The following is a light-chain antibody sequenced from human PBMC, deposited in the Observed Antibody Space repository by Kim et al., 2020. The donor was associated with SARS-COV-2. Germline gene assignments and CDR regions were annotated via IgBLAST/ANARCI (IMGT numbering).Light chain of an antibody. CDR3: QQDYNLPYT. CDR2: GAS. CDR1: QSVSSSY. J-gene: IGKJ2*01. V-gene: IGKV3D-7*01. Sequence: PGGRVTLSCRASQSVSSSYLTCYQQKPGQAPRLLIYGASTRATGIPARFSGSGSGTDFTLTISSLQPEDFAVYYCQQDYNLPYTFGQGTKLEI.